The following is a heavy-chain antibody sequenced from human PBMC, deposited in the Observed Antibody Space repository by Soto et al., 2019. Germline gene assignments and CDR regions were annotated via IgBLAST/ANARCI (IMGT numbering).Heavy chain of an antibody. CDR1: GFTFSSYA. V-gene: IGHV3-23*01. J-gene: IGHJ4*02. D-gene: IGHD5-12*01. CDR3: ARLYSGANLYFDY. Sequence: GGSLRLSCAASGFTFSSYAMSWVRQAPGKGLEWVSAISGSGGSTYYAGSVKGRFTISRDNSKNTLYLQMNSLRAEDTAVYYWARLYSGANLYFDYWGQGTLVPVSS. CDR2: ISGSGGST.